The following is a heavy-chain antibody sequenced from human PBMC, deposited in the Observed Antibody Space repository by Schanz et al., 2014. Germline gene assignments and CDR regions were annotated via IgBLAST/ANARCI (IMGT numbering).Heavy chain of an antibody. CDR1: GFSFSGFA. CDR3: ARDGGRDGYNLAFDV. CDR2: ISGSGDST. V-gene: IGHV3-23*04. J-gene: IGHJ3*01. D-gene: IGHD5-12*01. Sequence: VQLEESGGGVVQPGGSLRLSCVASGFSFSGFAVHWVRQAPGKGLEWVSAISGSGDSTYTADSVQGRFTISRDNSRXXLYLQMNSLRAEDTAVYFCARDGGRDGYNLAFDVWGQGTLVSV.